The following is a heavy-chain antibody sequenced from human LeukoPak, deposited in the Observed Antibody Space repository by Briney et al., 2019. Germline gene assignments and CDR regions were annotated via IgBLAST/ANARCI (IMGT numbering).Heavy chain of an antibody. CDR1: KFTFSDYY. CDR3: ARGTYYYEF. Sequence: GGSLTLSCAASKFTFSDYYMTWVRQAPGKGPEWVAYMNQFGTEIKYLDSVKGRFTISRDNAKNSLYLWMTSLTADDTAVYYCARGTYYYEFWGQGTLVIVSS. D-gene: IGHD3/OR15-3a*01. V-gene: IGHV3-7*04. CDR2: MNQFGTEI. J-gene: IGHJ1*01.